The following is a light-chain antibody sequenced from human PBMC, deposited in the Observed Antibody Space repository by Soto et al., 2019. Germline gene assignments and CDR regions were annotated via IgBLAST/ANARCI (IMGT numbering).Light chain of an antibody. J-gene: IGLJ2*01. CDR3: SSYASSNTQV. CDR1: SSDVGGYNY. V-gene: IGLV2-14*01. CDR2: DVS. Sequence: QSALTQPASVSGSPGQSITVSCIGTSSDVGGYNYVSWYQQHPGKAPKLMIHDVSNRPSGVYNRFSGSKSGNTASLTISGLQAEDEAYYYCSSYASSNTQVFGGGTKLTVL.